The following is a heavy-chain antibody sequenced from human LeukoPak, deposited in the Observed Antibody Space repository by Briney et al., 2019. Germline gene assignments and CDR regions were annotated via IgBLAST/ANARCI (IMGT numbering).Heavy chain of an antibody. CDR1: GFTFSRYA. Sequence: PGGSLRLSCAASGFTFSRYAMHWVRQAPGKGLEWVAVISYDGSNKYYADSVKGRFTISRDNSKNTLYLQMNSLRAEDTAVYYCARDSPLEGATKGGAFDIWGQGTMVTVSS. V-gene: IGHV3-30-3*01. J-gene: IGHJ3*02. CDR3: ARDSPLEGATKGGAFDI. CDR2: ISYDGSNK. D-gene: IGHD1-26*01.